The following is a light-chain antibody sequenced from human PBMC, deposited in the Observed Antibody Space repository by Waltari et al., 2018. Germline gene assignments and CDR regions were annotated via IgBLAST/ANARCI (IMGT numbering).Light chain of an antibody. J-gene: IGKJ1*01. CDR1: QSLLHSCGKTY. CDR2: EVS. Sequence: DIVMTQTPLSIPVRPGGPASISCRSSQSLLHSCGKTYFYWYLQKPGQSLQLLIHEVSNRASGVPDRFGGSGSGTDFTLKISRVEAEDVGVYYCMQGIQLPRTFGQGTKVEIK. CDR3: MQGIQLPRT. V-gene: IGKV2D-29*02.